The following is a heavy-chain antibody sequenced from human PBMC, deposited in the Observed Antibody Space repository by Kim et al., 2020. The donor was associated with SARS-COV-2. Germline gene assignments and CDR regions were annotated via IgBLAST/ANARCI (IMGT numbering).Heavy chain of an antibody. CDR1: GFTFSSIA. D-gene: IGHD5-12*01. V-gene: IGHV3-23*01. J-gene: IGHJ2*01. CDR2: ISGSGGST. CDR3: AKDRSRWMATVDWYFDL. Sequence: GGSLRLSCAASGFTFSSIAMSWVRQAPGKGLEWVSLISGSGGSTYYADSVKGRFTISRDNSNNTLYLQMNSLRAEDTAVYYCAKDRSRWMATVDWYFDLWGPGTLVTVSS.